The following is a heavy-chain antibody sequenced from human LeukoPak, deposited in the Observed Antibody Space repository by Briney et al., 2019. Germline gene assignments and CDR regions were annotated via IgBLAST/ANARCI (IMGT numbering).Heavy chain of an antibody. CDR1: GGSISSGGYY. D-gene: IGHD1-26*01. V-gene: IGHV4-31*03. Sequence: SQTLSLTCTVSGGSISSGGYYWSWIRQHPGKGLEWIGGINHSGSTNYNPSLKSRVTISVDTSKNQFSLKLSSVTAADTAVYYCARVVANRLGIVGATRRRGYFDYWGQGTLVTVSS. J-gene: IGHJ4*02. CDR2: INHSGST. CDR3: ARVVANRLGIVGATRRRGYFDY.